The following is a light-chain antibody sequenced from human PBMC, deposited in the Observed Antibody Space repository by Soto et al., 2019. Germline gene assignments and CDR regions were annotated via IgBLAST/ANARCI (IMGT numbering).Light chain of an antibody. CDR1: SSNIGSNP. Sequence: QPVLTQPPSASGTPGQRVTISCSGSSSNIGSNPVHWYQQVPGTAPKLLIHNNNQRPSGVPARFSGSKSGTSASLAISGLKSEDEAEYYSAAWDDSLNGVLFGGRTKLTVL. J-gene: IGLJ2*01. CDR2: NNN. CDR3: AAWDDSLNGVL. V-gene: IGLV1-44*01.